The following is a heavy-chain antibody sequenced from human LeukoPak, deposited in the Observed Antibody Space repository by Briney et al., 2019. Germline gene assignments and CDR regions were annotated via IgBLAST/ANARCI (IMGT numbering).Heavy chain of an antibody. J-gene: IGHJ4*02. CDR3: AKDGYSSIPGFHFEY. CDR2: ISGSGDNT. D-gene: IGHD6-13*01. CDR1: GFTFSSYA. V-gene: IGHV3-23*01. Sequence: GGSLTLSCAASGFTFSSYAMSWVRQPPGKGLEWVSGISGSGDNTYYADSVKGRFTISRDNSKKTLYLHLNSLRVEDAAVYYCAKDGYSSIPGFHFEYWGQGTPVTVSS.